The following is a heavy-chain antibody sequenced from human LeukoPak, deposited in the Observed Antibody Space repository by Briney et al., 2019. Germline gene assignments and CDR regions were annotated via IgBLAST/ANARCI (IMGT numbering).Heavy chain of an antibody. J-gene: IGHJ4*02. CDR2: ISYDGSNK. D-gene: IGHD2-15*01. CDR3: AKHHCSGGSCYFDY. Sequence: TGTSLRLSCAVSGFTFINYAMHWVRQAPGKGLEWVAVISYDGSNKYYADSVKGRFTISRDNSKNTLYLQMNSLRAEDTAVYYCAKHHCSGGSCYFDYWGQGTLVAVSS. V-gene: IGHV3-30*18. CDR1: GFTFINYA.